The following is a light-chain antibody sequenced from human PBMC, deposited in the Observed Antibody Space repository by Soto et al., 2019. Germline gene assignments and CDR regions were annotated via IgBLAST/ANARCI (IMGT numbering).Light chain of an antibody. Sequence: QSVLTQPPSASGTPGQRVTISCSGSSSNIGSNYVYWYQQVPGTAPNLLIYRNNQRPSGVPDRFSGSKSGTSASLAISGLRSEDEADYYCAAWDDSLSGVVFGGGTKLTVL. CDR3: AAWDDSLSGVV. J-gene: IGLJ2*01. CDR1: SSNIGSNY. V-gene: IGLV1-47*01. CDR2: RNN.